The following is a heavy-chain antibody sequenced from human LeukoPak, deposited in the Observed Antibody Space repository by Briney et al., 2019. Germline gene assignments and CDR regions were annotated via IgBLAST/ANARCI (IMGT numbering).Heavy chain of an antibody. D-gene: IGHD6-13*01. J-gene: IGHJ4*02. CDR2: IRSKAYGGTT. CDR1: GFTFGDYS. V-gene: IGHV3-49*04. Sequence: PGRSLRLSCTASGFTFGDYSMSWVRQAPGKGLEWVGFIRSKAYGGTTEYAAAVKGIFTISRDDSKSIAYLQMDSLKTEDTAVYYCARARYVAAAGHTFDYWGQGTLVTVSS. CDR3: ARARYVAAAGHTFDY.